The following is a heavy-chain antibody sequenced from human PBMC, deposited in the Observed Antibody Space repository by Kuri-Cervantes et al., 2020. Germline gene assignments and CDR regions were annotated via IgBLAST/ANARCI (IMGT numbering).Heavy chain of an antibody. CDR2: ISTYSTDT. Sequence: ASVKVSCKASGYTFSSYGITWVRQAPGQGLEWMGWISTYSTDTVYARKFQGRVTMTRDTSASTAYMELSSLRSEDTAVYYCARGFRAVAGTIDYWGQGTLVTVSS. J-gene: IGHJ4*02. V-gene: IGHV1-18*01. CDR1: GYTFSSYG. D-gene: IGHD6-19*01. CDR3: ARGFRAVAGTIDY.